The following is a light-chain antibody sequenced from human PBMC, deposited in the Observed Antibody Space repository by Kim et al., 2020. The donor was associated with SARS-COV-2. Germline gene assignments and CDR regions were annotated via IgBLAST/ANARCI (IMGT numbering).Light chain of an antibody. CDR2: WAS. J-gene: IGKJ4*01. V-gene: IGKV4-1*01. CDR3: QQYHSIPILT. CDR1: QSLLYTSNNKNY. Sequence: DIVLTQSPDSLAVSLGERATINCKSSQSLLYTSNNKNYLSWYQQTPGQPPKLLIYWASTRESGVPDRFSGSGSGTDFTLTISNLQAEDVAIYDCQQYHSIPILTLGGGTKVDIK.